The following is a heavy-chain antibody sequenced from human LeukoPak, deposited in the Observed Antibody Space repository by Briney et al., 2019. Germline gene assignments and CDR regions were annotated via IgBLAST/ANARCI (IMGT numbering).Heavy chain of an antibody. D-gene: IGHD5-12*01. Sequence: PSETLSLTCTVSGDSISSSSYYWGWIRQPPGKGLEWIGSIYHSGSTYYNPSLKSRVTISVDTSKNQFSLKLSSVTAADTAVYYCARDATMMGNYFNYWGQGTLVTVSS. J-gene: IGHJ4*02. CDR2: IYHSGST. CDR3: ARDATMMGNYFNY. CDR1: GDSISSSSYY. V-gene: IGHV4-39*07.